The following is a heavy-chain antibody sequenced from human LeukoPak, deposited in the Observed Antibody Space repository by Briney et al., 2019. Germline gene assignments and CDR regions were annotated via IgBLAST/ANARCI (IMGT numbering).Heavy chain of an antibody. CDR2: IYISGST. CDR1: GGSLSTNY. V-gene: IGHV4-4*07. J-gene: IGHJ5*02. D-gene: IGHD6-25*01. CDR3: ARDDGLSDWFDP. Sequence: SETLSLTCSVSGGSLSTNYWSWIRQPAGKGREWIGRIYISGSTNYNASLKRRVTMSVDTAKNQFSLKLRSVTAADTAVYYCARDDGLSDWFDPWGQGILVTVSS.